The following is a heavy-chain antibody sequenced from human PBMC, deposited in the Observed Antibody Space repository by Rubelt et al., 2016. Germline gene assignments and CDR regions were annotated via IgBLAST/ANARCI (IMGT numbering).Heavy chain of an antibody. J-gene: IGHJ4*02. D-gene: IGHD6-19*01. Sequence: QVQLVQSVPEVKKPGASVKVSCKASGYTFTGSYIHWVRQAPGQGLEWMGRINPNSGDANFAQKFQGRVTMTRDTSIRTAYMEMSRLGGDDTAVYYCGGSGDAWGPVVWGQGTLVTVSS. CDR3: GGSGDAWGPVV. V-gene: IGHV1-2*06. CDR1: GYTFTGSY. CDR2: INPNSGDA.